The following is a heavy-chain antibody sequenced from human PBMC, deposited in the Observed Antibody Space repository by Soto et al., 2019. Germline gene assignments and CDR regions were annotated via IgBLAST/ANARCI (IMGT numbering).Heavy chain of an antibody. J-gene: IGHJ5*02. CDR3: ANGDLTGRETNWFDP. CDR1: GFTFDDYA. CDR2: ISGSSGSI. D-gene: IGHD3-9*01. V-gene: IGHV3-9*01. Sequence: PGGSLRLSCAASGFTFDDYAMHWVRQAPGKGLEWVSGISGSSGSIGYADSVKGRFTISRDNSKNTLYLQMNSLRAEDTAVYYCANGDLTGRETNWFDPWGQGALVTVSS.